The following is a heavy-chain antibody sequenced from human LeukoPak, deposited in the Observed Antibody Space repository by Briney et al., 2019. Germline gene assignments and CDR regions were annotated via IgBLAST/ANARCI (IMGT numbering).Heavy chain of an antibody. D-gene: IGHD6-19*01. CDR2: INAGNGNT. CDR3: ARAWLVTEDAFDI. J-gene: IGHJ3*02. CDR1: GYTFTSYA. V-gene: IGHV1-3*01. Sequence: GASVKVSCKASGYTFTSYAMHWVRQAPGQRLEWMGWINAGNGNTKYSQKFQGRVTITRDTSASTAYMELSSLRSEDTAVYYCARAWLVTEDAFDIWGQGTMVTVSS.